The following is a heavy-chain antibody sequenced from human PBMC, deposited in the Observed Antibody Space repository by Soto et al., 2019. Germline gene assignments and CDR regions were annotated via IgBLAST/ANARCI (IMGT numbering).Heavy chain of an antibody. D-gene: IGHD5-12*01. Sequence: QVQLQESGPGLVKPSETLSLTCTVSGGSVSNYYWSWIRQPPGKGLEWIGYIYYSGDTNYNPSLKSRVTMSVYTSKNQVSLNLSSVTAADTAVYSCARQPPATAAFDVWGQGTMVTVSS. J-gene: IGHJ3*01. CDR2: IYYSGDT. V-gene: IGHV4-59*08. CDR3: ARQPPATAAFDV. CDR1: GGSVSNYY.